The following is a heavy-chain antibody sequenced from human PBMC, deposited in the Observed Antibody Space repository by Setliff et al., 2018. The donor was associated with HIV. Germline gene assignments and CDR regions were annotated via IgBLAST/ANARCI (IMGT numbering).Heavy chain of an antibody. D-gene: IGHD4-17*01. V-gene: IGHV1-2*02. Sequence: ASVKVSCMASGYTFTVYYVHWVRQAPGQGLEWMGWINTNTGDTNFARKFQGRVTLTRDTAISTAYLGLSSLRSDDTAIYYCARGLTTVTAVDYWGQGTLVTVSS. CDR3: ARGLTTVTAVDY. CDR2: INTNTGDT. J-gene: IGHJ4*02. CDR1: GYTFTVYY.